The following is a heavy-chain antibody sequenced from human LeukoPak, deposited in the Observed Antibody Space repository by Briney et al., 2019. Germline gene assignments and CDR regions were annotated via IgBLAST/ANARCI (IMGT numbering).Heavy chain of an antibody. CDR3: ARGRYGWLPFDY. D-gene: IGHD3-16*01. CDR1: GGSISSYY. J-gene: IGHJ4*02. V-gene: IGHV4-59*01. CDR2: IYYSGST. Sequence: SETLSLTCTVSGGSISSYYWSWIRQPPGKGLEWIGYIYYSGSTNYNPSLKSRVTISVDTSKNQFTLKLSPVTAADTAVYYCARGRYGWLPFDYWGQGTLVTVSS.